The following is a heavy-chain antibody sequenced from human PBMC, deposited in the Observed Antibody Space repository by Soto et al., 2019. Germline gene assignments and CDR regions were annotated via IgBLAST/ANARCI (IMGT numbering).Heavy chain of an antibody. Sequence: PGESLKISCQGSGYSFASYWIGWVRQMPGKDLEWMGIIYPGDSDTKYSPSFQGQVTISADKSISTAYLQWSGLKASDTAMYYCGRHTGNPYGSWFAYFDYWGQGTLVTVSS. CDR3: GRHTGNPYGSWFAYFDY. J-gene: IGHJ4*02. CDR1: GYSFASYW. CDR2: IYPGDSDT. D-gene: IGHD6-13*01. V-gene: IGHV5-51*01.